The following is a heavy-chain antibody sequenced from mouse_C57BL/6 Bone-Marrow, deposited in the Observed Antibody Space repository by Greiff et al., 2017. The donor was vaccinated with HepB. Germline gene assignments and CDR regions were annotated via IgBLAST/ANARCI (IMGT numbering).Heavy chain of an antibody. D-gene: IGHD1-1*01. CDR1: GISITTGNYR. J-gene: IGHJ4*01. CDR3: ARERWIYYYGSSPYYAMDY. V-gene: IGHV3-5*01. CDR2: IYYSGTI. Sequence: EVQGVESGPGLVKPSQTVFLTCTVTGISITTGNYRWSWIRQFPGNKLEWIGYIYYSGTITYNPSLTSRTTITRDTPKNQFFLEMNSLTAEDTATYYCARERWIYYYGSSPYYAMDYWGQGTSVTVSS.